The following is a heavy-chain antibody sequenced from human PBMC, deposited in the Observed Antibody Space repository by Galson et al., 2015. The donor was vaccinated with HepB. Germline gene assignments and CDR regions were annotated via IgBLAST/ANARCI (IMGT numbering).Heavy chain of an antibody. D-gene: IGHD3-10*01. V-gene: IGHV3-9*01. CDR3: AKGFLSMIRGSLSS. Sequence: SLRLSCAASGFTFDDYAMHWVRQPPGKGLEWVSGISWNSVGIGYADSVKGRFTISRDNAKNSLYLQVDSLRAEDTALYYCAKGFLSMIRGSLSSWGPGTLVTVSS. CDR1: GFTFDDYA. CDR2: ISWNSVGI. J-gene: IGHJ5*02.